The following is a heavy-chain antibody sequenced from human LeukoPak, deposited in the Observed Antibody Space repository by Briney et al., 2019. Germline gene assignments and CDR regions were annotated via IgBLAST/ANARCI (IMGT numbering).Heavy chain of an antibody. CDR3: ARGHSGYHNT. CDR2: IYSGGST. D-gene: IGHD5-12*01. V-gene: IGHV3-66*01. CDR1: EFSVGSND. Sequence: PGGSLRLSCAASEFSVGSNDMTWVRQAPGKGLEWVSLIYSGGSTYYADSVKGRFTISRDNSKNTLYLPMTSLRAEDRAVYYCARGHSGYHNTGGKGTLVTVSS. J-gene: IGHJ4*02.